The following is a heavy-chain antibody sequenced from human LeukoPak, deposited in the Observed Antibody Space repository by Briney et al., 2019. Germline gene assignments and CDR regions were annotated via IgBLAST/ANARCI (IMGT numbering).Heavy chain of an antibody. CDR2: ISSNGGST. J-gene: IGHJ4*02. D-gene: IGHD2-21*02. Sequence: PWGSLSLSCSASGFTFSSYAMHWVRQAPGKGLEYVSAISSNGGSTYYADSVKGRFTISRDNSKNTLYLQMSSLRAEDTAVYYCVKGYCGGDCYFDYWGQGTLVTVSS. CDR1: GFTFSSYA. CDR3: VKGYCGGDCYFDY. V-gene: IGHV3-64D*06.